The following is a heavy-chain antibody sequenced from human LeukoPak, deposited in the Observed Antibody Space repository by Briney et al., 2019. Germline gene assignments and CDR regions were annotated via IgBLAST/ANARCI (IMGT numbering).Heavy chain of an antibody. Sequence: SETLSLTCTVSGGSITSSDYWWAWIRLPPGRGLEWIGSIYYSGSTYYNPPLKSRATISVDTSKNQFSLKLSSVTAADAAVYFCSRRSSSWYYFDDWGQGTLVTVSS. D-gene: IGHD6-13*01. CDR1: GGSITSSDYW. J-gene: IGHJ4*02. CDR2: IYYSGST. V-gene: IGHV4-39*07. CDR3: SRRSSSWYYFDD.